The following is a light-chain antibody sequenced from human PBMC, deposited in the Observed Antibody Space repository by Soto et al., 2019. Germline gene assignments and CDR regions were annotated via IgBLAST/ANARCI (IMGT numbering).Light chain of an antibody. CDR2: EDN. CDR1: SGSIASNY. CDR3: QSYDSSNPLV. J-gene: IGLJ2*01. V-gene: IGLV6-57*04. Sequence: NFMLTQPHSVSESPGKTVTISCTRSSGSIASNYVQWYQQRPGSAPTTVIYEDNQRPSGVPDRFSGSIDSSSNSASLTISGLKTEDEADYYCQSYDSSNPLVFGGGTKPHRP.